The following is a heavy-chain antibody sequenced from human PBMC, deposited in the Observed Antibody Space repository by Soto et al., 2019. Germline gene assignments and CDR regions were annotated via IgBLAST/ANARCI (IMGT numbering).Heavy chain of an antibody. CDR1: GFTFSNYA. CDR3: AKDSTIAVAGTWDWFDP. Sequence: GGSLRLSCAASGFTFSNYAMSWVRQAPAKGLEWVSGISTSGSSTDYADSVKGRFTISRDNAKNSLSLQMNSLRAEDTAVYYCAKDSTIAVAGTWDWFDPWGQGTLVTVSS. D-gene: IGHD6-19*01. CDR2: ISTSGSST. J-gene: IGHJ5*02. V-gene: IGHV3-23*01.